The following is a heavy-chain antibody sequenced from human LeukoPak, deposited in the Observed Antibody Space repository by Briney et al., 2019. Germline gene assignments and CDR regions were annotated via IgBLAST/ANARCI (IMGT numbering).Heavy chain of an antibody. CDR2: IYTSGST. J-gene: IGHJ6*03. Sequence: SETLSLTCTVSGGSISSYYWSWIRQPAGKGLEWIGRIYTSGSTNYNPSLKSRVTMSVDTSKNQFSLKLSSVTAADTAVYYCARQNYYGSGNYMDVWGKGTTVTISS. CDR1: GGSISSYY. V-gene: IGHV4-4*07. D-gene: IGHD3-10*01. CDR3: ARQNYYGSGNYMDV.